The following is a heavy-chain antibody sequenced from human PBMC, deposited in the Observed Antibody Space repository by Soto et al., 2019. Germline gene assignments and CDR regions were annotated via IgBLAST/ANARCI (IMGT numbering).Heavy chain of an antibody. V-gene: IGHV4-59*01. CDR2: IYYSGST. J-gene: IGHJ4*02. CDR3: ARDRRLANYFDY. CDR1: GGSISSYY. D-gene: IGHD5-12*01. Sequence: SETLSLTCTVSGGSISSYYWSWIRQPPGKGLEWIGYIYYSGSTNYNPSLKSRVTISVDTSKNQFSLKLSSVTAADTAVYYCARDRRLANYFDYWGQGTLVTVSS.